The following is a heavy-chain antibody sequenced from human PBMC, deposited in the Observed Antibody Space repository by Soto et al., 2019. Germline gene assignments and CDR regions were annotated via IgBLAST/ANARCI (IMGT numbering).Heavy chain of an antibody. CDR2: IIPIFGTA. V-gene: IGHV1-69*13. CDR3: ARGAETAFGVVIRQVYYYYGMDV. D-gene: IGHD3-3*01. CDR1: GGTFSSYA. J-gene: IGHJ6*02. Sequence: GASVKVSCEDSGGTFSSYAISWVRQAPGQGLEWMGGIIPIFGTANYAQKFQGRVTITADESTSTAYMELSSLRSEDTAVYYRARGAETAFGVVIRQVYYYYGMDVWGQGTTVTVSS.